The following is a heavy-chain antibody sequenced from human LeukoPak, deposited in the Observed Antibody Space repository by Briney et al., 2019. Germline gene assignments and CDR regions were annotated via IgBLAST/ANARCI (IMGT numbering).Heavy chain of an antibody. Sequence: ASVKVSCKASGYTFTSYYMHWVRQAPGQGLEWMGIINPSGGSTSYAQKFQGRVTMTRDMSTSTVYMELSSLRFEDTAVDYCARTAAADHYYYYYMDVWGKGTTVTVSS. CDR1: GYTFTSYY. CDR2: INPSGGST. J-gene: IGHJ6*03. CDR3: ARTAAADHYYYYYMDV. V-gene: IGHV1-46*01. D-gene: IGHD6-13*01.